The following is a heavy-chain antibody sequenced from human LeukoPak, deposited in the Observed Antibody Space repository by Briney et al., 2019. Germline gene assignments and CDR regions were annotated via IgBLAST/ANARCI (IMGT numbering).Heavy chain of an antibody. CDR2: IIPIFGTA. V-gene: IGHV1-69*05. Sequence: SVKVSCKASGGTSSSYAISWVRQAPGQGLEWMGRIIPIFGTANYAQKFQGRVTITTDESTSTAYMELSSLRSEDTAVYYCARERGYSYGYPDYWGQGTLVTVSS. CDR3: ARERGYSYGYPDY. CDR1: GGTSSSYA. D-gene: IGHD5-18*01. J-gene: IGHJ4*02.